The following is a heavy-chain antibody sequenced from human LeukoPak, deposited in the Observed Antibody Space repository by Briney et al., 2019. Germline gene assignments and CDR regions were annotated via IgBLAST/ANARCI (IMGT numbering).Heavy chain of an antibody. J-gene: IGHJ5*02. CDR3: ARGYCTGTSCYQRNWFDP. Sequence: GGSLRLSCAASGFTFSSYAMSWVRLAPGKGLEWVSALSDSGAYSYYADSVKGRFTISRDNPKNTLYLQMNSLRAEDTAVYYCARGYCTGTSCYQRNWFDPWGQGSLVTVSS. CDR1: GFTFSSYA. V-gene: IGHV3-23*01. CDR2: LSDSGAYS. D-gene: IGHD2-2*01.